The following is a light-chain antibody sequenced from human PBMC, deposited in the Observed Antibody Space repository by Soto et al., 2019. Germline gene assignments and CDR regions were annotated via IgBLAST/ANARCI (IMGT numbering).Light chain of an antibody. Sequence: IVMTQCPSRLSVSPGERATLSCRASQGVXSNLGWYQQKPGQAPRLLTDGASTSARGSPARFSGSGSGTEFTLPISSLHSEDFSAYYCHQYKDGPATFGQGTKVDIK. CDR1: QGVXSN. V-gene: IGKV3-15*01. J-gene: IGKJ1*01. CDR2: GAS. CDR3: HQYKDGPAT.